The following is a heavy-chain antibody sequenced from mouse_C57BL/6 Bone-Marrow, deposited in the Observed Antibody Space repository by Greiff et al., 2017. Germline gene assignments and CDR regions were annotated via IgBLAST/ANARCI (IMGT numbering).Heavy chain of an antibody. J-gene: IGHJ3*01. Sequence: EVMLVESGGGLVKPGGSLKLSCAASRFTFSSYTMSWVRQTPEKRLEWVATISGGGGNTYYPDSVKGRFTISRDNAKNTLYLQMSSLRSEDTALYYCARHEDYTWFAYWGQGTLVTGSA. D-gene: IGHD2-12*01. CDR1: RFTFSSYT. CDR2: ISGGGGNT. V-gene: IGHV5-9*01. CDR3: ARHEDYTWFAY.